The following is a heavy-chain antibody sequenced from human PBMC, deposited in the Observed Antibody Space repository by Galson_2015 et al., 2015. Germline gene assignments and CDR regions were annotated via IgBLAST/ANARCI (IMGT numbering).Heavy chain of an antibody. CDR1: GFTFSSYA. CDR2: ITISGTNS. J-gene: IGHJ4*01. V-gene: IGHV3-23*01. CDR3: AKASNVSQISYGSGNYFY. D-gene: IGHD3-10*01. Sequence: SLRLSCAASGFTFSSYAMSWVRQAPGPPLAWVSAITISGTNSKYADSVKGRFTISIDDFKSTLYLQMDSLRVADTAVYYCAKASNVSQISYGSGNYFYWGRGTLVTVS.